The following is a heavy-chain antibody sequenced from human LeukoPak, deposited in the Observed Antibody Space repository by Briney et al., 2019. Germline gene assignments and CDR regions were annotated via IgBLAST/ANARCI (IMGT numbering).Heavy chain of an antibody. Sequence: GASVKVSCKASGYTFTSYGISWVRQAPGQGLEWMGWISAYNGNTNYAQKLQGRVTMTTDTSTSTAYMELRSLRSDDTAVYYCARARASAYAPGDNYFDYWGQGTLVTVSS. CDR1: GYTFTSYG. J-gene: IGHJ4*02. CDR3: ARARASAYAPGDNYFDY. V-gene: IGHV1-18*01. CDR2: ISAYNGNT. D-gene: IGHD2-2*01.